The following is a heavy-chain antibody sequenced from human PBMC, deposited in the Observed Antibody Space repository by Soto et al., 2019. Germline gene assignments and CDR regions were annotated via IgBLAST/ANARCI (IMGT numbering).Heavy chain of an antibody. Sequence: SETLSLTCAVSGYSISSGYYWGWIRQPPGKGLEWIGSIYHSGSTYYNPSLKSRVTISVDTSKNQFSLKLSSVTAADTAVYYCARVEFGFIADWFDPSGQGTMVTVYS. J-gene: IGHJ5*02. CDR1: GYSISSGYY. CDR2: IYHSGST. CDR3: ARVEFGFIADWFDP. D-gene: IGHD3-16*01. V-gene: IGHV4-38-2*01.